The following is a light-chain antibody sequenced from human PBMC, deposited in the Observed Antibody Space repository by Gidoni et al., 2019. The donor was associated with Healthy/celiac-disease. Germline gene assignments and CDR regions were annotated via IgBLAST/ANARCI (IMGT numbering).Light chain of an antibody. Sequence: YELTQPPSVSVSPGQTASITCSGDKLGDKYACWYQQKPGQSPVLVIYQDSKRPSGIPERFSGSNSGNTATLTISGTQAMDEADYYCQAWDSSPVVFGGGTKLTVL. J-gene: IGLJ2*01. V-gene: IGLV3-1*01. CDR2: QDS. CDR3: QAWDSSPVV. CDR1: KLGDKY.